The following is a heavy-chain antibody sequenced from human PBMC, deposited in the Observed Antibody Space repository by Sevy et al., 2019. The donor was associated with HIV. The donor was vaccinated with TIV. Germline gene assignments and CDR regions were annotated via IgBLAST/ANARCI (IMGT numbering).Heavy chain of an antibody. V-gene: IGHV3-30-3*01. Sequence: GGSLRLSCAASGFTFSTYAMHWVRQAPGKGLEWVAVISYDGNNKYYADSVKGRFTISRDNSKNTLYLQMNSLRAEDTAVYYCALCTYYYDSSGSVRAFFDYWGQGTLVTVSS. CDR1: GFTFSTYA. CDR3: ALCTYYYDSSGSVRAFFDY. D-gene: IGHD3-22*01. CDR2: ISYDGNNK. J-gene: IGHJ4*02.